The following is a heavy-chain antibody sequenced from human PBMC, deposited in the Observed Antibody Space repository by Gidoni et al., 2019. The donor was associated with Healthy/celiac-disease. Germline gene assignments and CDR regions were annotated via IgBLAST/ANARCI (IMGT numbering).Heavy chain of an antibody. CDR2: IWYDGSNK. V-gene: IGHV3-33*01. J-gene: IGHJ3*02. Sequence: QVQLVESGGGVVQPGRSLSLSCAASGFTFRRYGMHWVRQAPGKGLEWVAVIWYDGSNKYYADSVKGRFTISRDNSKNTLYLQMNSLRAEDTAVYYCARMKGGLRYYDAFDIWGQGTMVTVSS. D-gene: IGHD3-9*01. CDR3: ARMKGGLRYYDAFDI. CDR1: GFTFRRYG.